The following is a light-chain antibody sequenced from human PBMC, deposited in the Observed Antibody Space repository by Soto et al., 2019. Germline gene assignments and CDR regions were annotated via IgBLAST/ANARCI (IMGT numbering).Light chain of an antibody. Sequence: DIQMTQSPSTLSASVGDRVTITCRASQSIRSWLAWYQQKPGKAPKLLIYRASSLESGVPSRFSGSGSGTEFTLTISSLQPDDFASYYCQQYNSDQWTFGQGTKVEIK. CDR1: QSIRSW. CDR2: RAS. J-gene: IGKJ1*01. V-gene: IGKV1-5*03. CDR3: QQYNSDQWT.